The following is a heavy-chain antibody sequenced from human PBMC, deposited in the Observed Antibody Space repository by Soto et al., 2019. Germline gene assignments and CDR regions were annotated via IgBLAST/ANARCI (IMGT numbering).Heavy chain of an antibody. CDR2: INSDGSST. CDR3: ASAAVARYYFDY. D-gene: IGHD2-15*01. CDR1: GFTFSSYW. V-gene: IGHV3-74*01. Sequence: GSLRLSCAASGFTFSSYWMHWVRQAPGKGLVWVSRINSDGSSTTYADSVKGRFTISRDNAKNTLYLQMNSLRAEDTAVYYCASAAVARYYFDYWGQGTLVTVS. J-gene: IGHJ4*02.